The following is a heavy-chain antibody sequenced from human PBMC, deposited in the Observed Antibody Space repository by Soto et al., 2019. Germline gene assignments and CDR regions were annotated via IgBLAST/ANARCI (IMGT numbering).Heavy chain of an antibody. D-gene: IGHD2-15*01. J-gene: IGHJ4*02. V-gene: IGHV3-30*18. CDR3: AKGGGGSCYTQADC. CDR1: GFTFSSYG. CDR2: ISYDGSNK. Sequence: QVHLVESGGGVVQPGRSLRLSCAASGFTFSSYGMHWVRQAPGKGLEWVAVISYDGSNKYYADSVKGRFTISRDSSNNTLYLQRNSLRAEDTAIYYCAKGGGGSCYTQADCWGRGTLVTVSS.